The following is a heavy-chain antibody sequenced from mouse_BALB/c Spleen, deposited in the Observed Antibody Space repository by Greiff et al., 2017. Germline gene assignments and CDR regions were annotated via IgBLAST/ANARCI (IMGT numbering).Heavy chain of an antibody. CDR3: ARVWDGYDGRGFAY. J-gene: IGHJ3*01. D-gene: IGHD2-2*01. CDR2: INPNNGGT. CDR1: GYTFTDYN. V-gene: IGHV1-18*01. Sequence: EVQLQQSGPELVKPGASVKIPCKASGYTFTDYNMDWVKQSHGKSLEWIGDINPNNGGTIYNQKFKGKATLTVDKSSSTAYMELRSLTSEDTAVYYCARVWDGYDGRGFAYWGQGTLVTVSA.